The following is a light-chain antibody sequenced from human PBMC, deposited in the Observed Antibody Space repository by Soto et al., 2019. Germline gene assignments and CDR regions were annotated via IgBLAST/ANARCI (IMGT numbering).Light chain of an antibody. CDR3: QQTQT. Sequence: PGDRVTLSCRASQSVSSSYLAWYQQKPGQAPRLLIYGASSRATGIPDRFSGSGSGTDFTLTISRLEPEDFAVCYCQQTQTFGQGTKVDI. CDR2: GAS. CDR1: QSVSSSY. J-gene: IGKJ1*01. V-gene: IGKV3-20*01.